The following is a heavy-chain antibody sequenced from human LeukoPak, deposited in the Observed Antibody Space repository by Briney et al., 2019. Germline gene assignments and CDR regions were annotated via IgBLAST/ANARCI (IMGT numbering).Heavy chain of an antibody. CDR2: ICYSGST. Sequence: SETLSLTCTVSGGSISSYYWSWIRQPPGKGLEWIGYICYSGSTNYNPSLKSRVTISVDTSKNQFSLKLSSVTAADTAVYYCAREVAAAGGHNWFDPWGQGTLVTVSS. D-gene: IGHD6-13*01. CDR1: GGSISSYY. V-gene: IGHV4-59*01. J-gene: IGHJ5*02. CDR3: AREVAAAGGHNWFDP.